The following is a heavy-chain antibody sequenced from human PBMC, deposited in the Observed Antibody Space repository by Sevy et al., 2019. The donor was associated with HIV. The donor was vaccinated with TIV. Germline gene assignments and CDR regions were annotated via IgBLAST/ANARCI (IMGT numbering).Heavy chain of an antibody. CDR2: MSNRWYT. CDR1: GGSISSGGYQ. J-gene: IGHJ4*02. Sequence: SETLSLTCTVSGGSISSGGYQWGWIRQPPGKGLEGIGSMSNRWYTYYNPSLKSRVTIIVDTSRNQFSLKVSSVTAADTGLYYCARGRVAGRLDSWGQGILVTVSS. V-gene: IGHV4-39*02. D-gene: IGHD6-6*01. CDR3: ARGRVAGRLDS.